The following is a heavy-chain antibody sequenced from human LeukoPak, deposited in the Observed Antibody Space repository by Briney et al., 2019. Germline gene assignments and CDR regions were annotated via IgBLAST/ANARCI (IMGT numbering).Heavy chain of an antibody. CDR3: ARDVGGSSSGFVDY. CDR1: GFTVSSNY. D-gene: IGHD6-6*01. J-gene: IGHJ4*02. CDR2: IYSGGST. V-gene: IGHV3-66*02. Sequence: AGGSLRLSCAASGFTVSSNYMSWVRQAPGKGLEWVSVIYSGGSTYYADSVKGRFTISRDHSKNTLYLQMNSLRAEDTAVYYCARDVGGSSSGFVDYWGQGTLATVTS.